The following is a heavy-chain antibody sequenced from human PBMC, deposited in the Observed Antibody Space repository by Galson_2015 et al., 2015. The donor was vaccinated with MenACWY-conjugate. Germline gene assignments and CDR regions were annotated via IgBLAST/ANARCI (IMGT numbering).Heavy chain of an antibody. Sequence: SLRLSCAASGFTFSSYTMNWVRQVPGKGLEWVSSISSSSIYIYYADSVKGRFTISRDHANNSLYLQMNNLRSDDTALYYCARDLSYQPLLHFLETPRGAFDIWGQGTMVTVSS. CDR3: ARDLSYQPLLHFLETPRGAFDI. CDR2: ISSSSIYI. D-gene: IGHD2-2*01. J-gene: IGHJ3*02. V-gene: IGHV3-21*01. CDR1: GFTFSSYT.